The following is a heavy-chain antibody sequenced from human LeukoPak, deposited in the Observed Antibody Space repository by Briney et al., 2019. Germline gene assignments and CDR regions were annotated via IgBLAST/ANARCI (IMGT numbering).Heavy chain of an antibody. CDR2: IYSRGST. CDR3: ARREPHGDYGGKIRYYYYMDV. D-gene: IGHD4-23*01. Sequence: SETLSLTCIVSGGSISSSNYYWGWIRQSPGKGLEWIGSIYSRGSTYYNPSLKSRVIVSSDMSKNQFSLMLSSVTAADTAMYYCARREPHGDYGGKIRYYYYMDVWGKGTTITISS. J-gene: IGHJ6*03. V-gene: IGHV4-39*07. CDR1: GGSISSSNYY.